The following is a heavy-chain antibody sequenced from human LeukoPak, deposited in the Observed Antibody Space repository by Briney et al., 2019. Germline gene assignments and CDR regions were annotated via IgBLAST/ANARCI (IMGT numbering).Heavy chain of an antibody. J-gene: IGHJ4*02. Sequence: SSETLSLTCTVSGGSISSYYWSWIRQPPGKGLEWIGYIYTSGSTNYNPSLKSRVTISVDTSKNQFSLKLSSVTAADTAVYYCAGAARPAYSDYWGQGTLVTVSS. CDR3: AGAARPAYSDY. CDR2: IYTSGST. D-gene: IGHD6-6*01. CDR1: GGSISSYY. V-gene: IGHV4-4*09.